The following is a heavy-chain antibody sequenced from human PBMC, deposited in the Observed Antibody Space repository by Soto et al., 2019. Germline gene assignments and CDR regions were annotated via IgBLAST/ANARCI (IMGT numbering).Heavy chain of an antibody. CDR1: GFSFSSYG. J-gene: IGHJ1*01. CDR3: AKGVPAATRYFQH. V-gene: IGHV3-74*01. D-gene: IGHD2-2*01. Sequence: GGSLRLSCAASGFSFSSYGMHWVHHAPGKGLVWVSRINSDGSSTTYADSVKGRFTISRDNAKNTLYLQMNSLTPEDTAVYYCAKGVPAATRYFQHWGQGTLVTVSS. CDR2: INSDGSST.